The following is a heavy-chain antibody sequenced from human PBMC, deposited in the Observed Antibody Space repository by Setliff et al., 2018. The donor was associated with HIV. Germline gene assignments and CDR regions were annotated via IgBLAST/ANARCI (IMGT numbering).Heavy chain of an antibody. CDR1: GFSISSRYY. V-gene: IGHV4-38-2*02. J-gene: IGHJ4*02. Sequence: PSETLSLTCDVSGFSISSRYYWGWIRQSQGKGLECIGNIYHTGSSYYNPSLNDRATISLDTSNNQFSLKLDSVTAADTAVCYCARDVLALVRSVYGFWGQGIPVTVSS. CDR3: ARDVLALVRSVYGF. D-gene: IGHD3-22*01. CDR2: IYHTGSS.